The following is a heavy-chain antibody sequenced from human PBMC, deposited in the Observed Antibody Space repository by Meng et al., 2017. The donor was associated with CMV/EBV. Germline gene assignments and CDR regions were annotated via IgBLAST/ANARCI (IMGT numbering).Heavy chain of an antibody. CDR3: VGSEEFYHFRSGWEWYYHYGLDV. V-gene: IGHV1-69*10. Sequence: SVKVSCKASGDTHSKYVTSWVRQAPGQGLEWMGGIIPMRATTNYAQTFQGRVTITADKSTATVYMELSSLRSEDTAVYFCVGSEEFYHFRSGWEWYYHYGLDVWGPGTKVTVSS. CDR1: GDTHSKYV. CDR2: IIPMRATT. D-gene: IGHD3-3*01. J-gene: IGHJ6*02.